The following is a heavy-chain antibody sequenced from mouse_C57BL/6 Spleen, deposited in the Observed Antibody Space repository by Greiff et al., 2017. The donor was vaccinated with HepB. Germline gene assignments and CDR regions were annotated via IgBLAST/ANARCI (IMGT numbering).Heavy chain of an antibody. CDR2: IDPETGGT. CDR3: TRAYGSPGAY. CDR1: GYTFTDYE. Sequence: QVQLQQSGAELVRPGASVTLSCKASGYTFTDYEMHWVKQTPVHGLEWIGAIDPETGGTAYNQKFKGKAILTADKSSSTAYMELRSLTSEDSAVYYCTRAYGSPGAYWGQGTLVTVSA. D-gene: IGHD1-1*01. V-gene: IGHV1-15*01. J-gene: IGHJ3*01.